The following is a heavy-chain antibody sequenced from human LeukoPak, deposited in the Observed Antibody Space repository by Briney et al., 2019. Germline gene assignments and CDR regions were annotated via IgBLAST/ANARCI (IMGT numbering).Heavy chain of an antibody. Sequence: GGSLKLSCAGSGFTFSRHWINWVRQAPGEGVEWVANIRQDGSEKNYVDPVKGRFTISRDNAKNSVYLHMNSLRAEDTAVYYCARDGNMAIGSSWSEAIDYWGQGTLVTVSS. V-gene: IGHV3-7*01. CDR3: ARDGNMAIGSSWSEAIDY. D-gene: IGHD6-13*01. J-gene: IGHJ4*02. CDR1: GFTFSRHW. CDR2: IRQDGSEK.